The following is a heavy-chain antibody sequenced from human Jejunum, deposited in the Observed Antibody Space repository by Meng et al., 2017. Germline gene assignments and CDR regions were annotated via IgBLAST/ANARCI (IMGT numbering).Heavy chain of an antibody. CDR3: AGGGLVRSTRGYFDY. Sequence: QIQLQQSGSGLGKPSQTPSPTGSIPGDSVSSNSAGWNWIRQSPSRGLEWLGRTYYRSKWYIDYAVSVKSRITINPDTSKNQFSLHLNSVTPEDTAVYYCAGGGLVRSTRGYFDYWGQGTLVTVSS. V-gene: IGHV6-1*01. J-gene: IGHJ4*02. D-gene: IGHD1-26*01. CDR2: TYYRSKWYI. CDR1: GDSVSSNSAG.